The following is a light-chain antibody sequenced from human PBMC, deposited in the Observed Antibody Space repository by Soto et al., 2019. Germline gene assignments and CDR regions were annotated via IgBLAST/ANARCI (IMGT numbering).Light chain of an antibody. V-gene: IGLV1-40*01. Sequence: QSVLTQPPSVSGAPGQRVTISCTGSSSSIGTGCDVDWNQQLPGIAPKLLIYGNNYRPSGVADRFSGSKSGTSASLAITGLQAEDETDELIRVVFGEGTKVTVL. CDR2: GNN. CDR1: SSSIGTGCD. CDR3: RVV. J-gene: IGLJ2*01.